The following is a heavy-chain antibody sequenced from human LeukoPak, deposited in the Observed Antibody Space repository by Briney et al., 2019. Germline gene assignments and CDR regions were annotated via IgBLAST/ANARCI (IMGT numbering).Heavy chain of an antibody. CDR2: ISWNSGSI. V-gene: IGHV3-9*01. J-gene: IGHJ4*02. CDR3: AKGPMAYSSSSVFDY. Sequence: PGRSLRLSCAASGFTFDDYAMHWVRQAPGKGLEWVSGISWNSGSIGYADSVKGRFTISRDNAKNSLYLQMNSLRAEDTALYYCAKGPMAYSSSSVFDYWGQGTLVTVSS. D-gene: IGHD6-6*01. CDR1: GFTFDDYA.